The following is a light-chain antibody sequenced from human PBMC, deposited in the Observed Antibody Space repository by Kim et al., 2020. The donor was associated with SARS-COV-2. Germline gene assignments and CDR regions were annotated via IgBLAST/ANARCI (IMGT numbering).Light chain of an antibody. Sequence: DIVMTQSPDSLAVSLGERATINCKSSQSVFYSSNNKNYVAWYQQKPGQPPKLLIYWASTRESGVPDRFSGSGSGTDFTLTISSLQAEDVAVYHCQQYYSAPQTFGQGTKLEI. CDR2: WAS. CDR1: QSVFYSSNNKNY. V-gene: IGKV4-1*01. J-gene: IGKJ2*01. CDR3: QQYYSAPQT.